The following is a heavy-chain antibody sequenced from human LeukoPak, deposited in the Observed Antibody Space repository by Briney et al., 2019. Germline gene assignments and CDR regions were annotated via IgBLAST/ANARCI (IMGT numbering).Heavy chain of an antibody. Sequence: SETLSLTCTVSGGSVSSGSYYWSWIRQPPGKGLEWIGYVHSTGSTNYNPSLKSRVTISVDTSKNQFSLKVRSVTAAETAVYYCARLWAAAGTYYYYGMDVWGQGTTVTVFS. CDR3: ARLWAAAGTYYYYGMDV. D-gene: IGHD6-13*01. V-gene: IGHV4-61*01. J-gene: IGHJ6*02. CDR1: GGSVSSGSYY. CDR2: VHSTGST.